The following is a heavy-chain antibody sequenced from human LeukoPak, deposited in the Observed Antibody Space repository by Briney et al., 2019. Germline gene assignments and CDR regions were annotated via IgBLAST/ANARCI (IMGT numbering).Heavy chain of an antibody. CDR2: IYSGGST. Sequence: PGASLRLSCAASGFTVSSNYMSWVRQAPGKGLEWVSVIYSGGSTYYADSVKGRFTISRDNSKNTLYLQMNSLRAEDTAVYYCARDHPYYYDSSGYSEYYFDYWGQGTLVTVSS. D-gene: IGHD3-22*01. V-gene: IGHV3-66*01. CDR3: ARDHPYYYDSSGYSEYYFDY. J-gene: IGHJ4*02. CDR1: GFTVSSNY.